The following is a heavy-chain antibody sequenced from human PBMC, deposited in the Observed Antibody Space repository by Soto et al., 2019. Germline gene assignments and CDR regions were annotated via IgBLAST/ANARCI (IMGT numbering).Heavy chain of an antibody. D-gene: IGHD3-3*01. J-gene: IGHJ4*02. CDR2: IFSNDEK. CDR1: GFSLSNARMG. CDR3: ARIRVNYDFWSGYALDY. Sequence: QVTLKESGPVLVKPTETLTLTCTVSGFSLSNARMGVSWIRQPPGKALEWLAHIFSNDEKSYSTSLKSRLTISKDTSKSQVVLTKTNMDPVDTATYYCARIRVNYDFWSGYALDYWGQGTLVTVSS. V-gene: IGHV2-26*01.